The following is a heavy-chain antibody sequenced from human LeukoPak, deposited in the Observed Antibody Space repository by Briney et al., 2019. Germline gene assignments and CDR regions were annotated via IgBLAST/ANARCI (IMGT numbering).Heavy chain of an antibody. Sequence: SETLSLTCTVSGGSISRYYWNWIRQPPGKGLEWIGYIYNSGSTTYNPSLKSRVTISVDKSKNQFSLKLSSVAAADTAVYYCARGYYDSSGYSYPFDYWGQGTLVTVSS. CDR2: IYNSGST. V-gene: IGHV4-59*01. CDR1: GGSISRYY. D-gene: IGHD3-22*01. J-gene: IGHJ4*02. CDR3: ARGYYDSSGYSYPFDY.